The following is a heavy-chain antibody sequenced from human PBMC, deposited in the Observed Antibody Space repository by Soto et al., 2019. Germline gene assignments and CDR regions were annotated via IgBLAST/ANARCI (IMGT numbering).Heavy chain of an antibody. V-gene: IGHV4-34*02. J-gene: IGHJ5*02. CDR2: INHTGGT. CDR3: ATRITVFGLLIPPFDP. Sequence: QVHLQQWGAGLLKPSETLSLTCAVYGGSVNGYYWNWIRQPPGKGLEWIEEINHTGGTHYNPSLKSRVTMSVDTSKNQCSLRLSSVTAADTAIYYCATRITVFGLLIPPFDPWGQGTQVTVSS. CDR1: GGSVNGYY. D-gene: IGHD3-3*01.